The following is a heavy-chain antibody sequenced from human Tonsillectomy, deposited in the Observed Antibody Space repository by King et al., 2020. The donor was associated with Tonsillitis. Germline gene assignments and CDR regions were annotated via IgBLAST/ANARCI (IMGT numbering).Heavy chain of an antibody. CDR2: ISDDGSNK. Sequence: VQLVESGGGVVQPGRSLRLSCAASGFTFSSYAMHWVRQAPGKGLEWVAVISDDGSNKYYADSVKGRFTISRDNSKNTLYVQMKSLRAEDTAVYFCARGGVDYGSGSPCFDYWGQGTLVTVSS. D-gene: IGHD3-10*01. CDR3: ARGGVDYGSGSPCFDY. V-gene: IGHV3-30*01. CDR1: GFTFSSYA. J-gene: IGHJ4*02.